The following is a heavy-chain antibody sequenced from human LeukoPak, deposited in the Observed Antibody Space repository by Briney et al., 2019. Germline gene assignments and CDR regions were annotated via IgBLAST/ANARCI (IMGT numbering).Heavy chain of an antibody. CDR2: IYHSGNT. CDR1: GDSISSGYY. D-gene: IGHD2-15*01. V-gene: IGHV4-38-2*01. Sequence: SETLSLTCAVSGDSISSGYYWGWIRQPPGKGLEWIGSIYHSGNTYYNPPLKSRVTISVDTSKNQFSLKLSSVTAADTAVYYCARLRGYCSGSCFHWFDPWGQGTLVTVSS. CDR3: ARLRGYCSGSCFHWFDP. J-gene: IGHJ5*02.